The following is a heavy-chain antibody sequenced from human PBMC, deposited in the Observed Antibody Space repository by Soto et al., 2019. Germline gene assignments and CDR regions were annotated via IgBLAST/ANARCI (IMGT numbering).Heavy chain of an antibody. Sequence: GGSLRLSCAASGFTFSSYAMSWVRQAPGKGLEWVSAISGSGGSTYYADSVKGRFTISRDNSKNTLYLQMNSLRAEDTAVYYCAKLGSAGVVTLNWFDPWGQGTPVPVYS. CDR2: ISGSGGST. D-gene: IGHD3-3*01. V-gene: IGHV3-23*01. J-gene: IGHJ5*02. CDR3: AKLGSAGVVTLNWFDP. CDR1: GFTFSSYA.